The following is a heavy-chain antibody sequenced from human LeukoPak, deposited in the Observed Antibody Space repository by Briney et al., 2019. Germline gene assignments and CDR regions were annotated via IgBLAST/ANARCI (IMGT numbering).Heavy chain of an antibody. D-gene: IGHD2-15*01. V-gene: IGHV3-23*01. J-gene: IGHJ6*03. Sequence: GGSLRLSCAASGFTFSSYAMSWVRQAPGKGLEWVSAISGSGGNTYYIDSVKGRFTISRDNSKNTLFLQMNSLRAEDTAVYYCAKLRLGYCSGGSCSRGGTPMDVWGKGTTVTISS. CDR3: AKLRLGYCSGGSCSRGGTPMDV. CDR1: GFTFSSYA. CDR2: ISGSGGNT.